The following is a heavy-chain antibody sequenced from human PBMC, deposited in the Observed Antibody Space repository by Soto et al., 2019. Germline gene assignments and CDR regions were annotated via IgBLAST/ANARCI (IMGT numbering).Heavy chain of an antibody. D-gene: IGHD4-17*01. CDR1: GFTFSDHY. CDR2: TRNKANSYTT. V-gene: IGHV3-72*01. Sequence: EVQLVESGGGLVQPGGSPRLSCAASGFTFSDHYMDWVRQAPGKGLEWVGRTRNKANSYTTEYAASVKGRFTISRDDSKNSLYLQMNSLKTEDTAVYYCATTVTPGYWGQGTLVTVSS. CDR3: ATTVTPGY. J-gene: IGHJ4*02.